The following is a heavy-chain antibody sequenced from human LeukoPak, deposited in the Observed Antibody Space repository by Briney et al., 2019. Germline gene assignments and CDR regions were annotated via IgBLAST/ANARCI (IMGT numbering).Heavy chain of an antibody. CDR1: GFSFSDYW. Sequence: GGSLRLSCAASGFSFSDYWVSWVRQAPGKGLEWVANIKKDGSEKYYVDSVKGRFTISRDNAKNSLYLEMNSLRAEDTAVYYCARPLFTSGWYWVYWGRGTLVTVSS. D-gene: IGHD6-19*01. V-gene: IGHV3-7*02. J-gene: IGHJ4*02. CDR3: ARPLFTSGWYWVY. CDR2: IKKDGSEK.